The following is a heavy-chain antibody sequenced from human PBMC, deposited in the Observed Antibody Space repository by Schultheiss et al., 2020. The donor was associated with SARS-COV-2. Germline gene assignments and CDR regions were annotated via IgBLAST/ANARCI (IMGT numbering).Heavy chain of an antibody. CDR3: ARAPYYDYVWGSYRSGWFDP. J-gene: IGHJ5*02. CDR2: INHSGST. Sequence: SETLSLTCAVYGGSFSGYYWSWIRQPPGKGLEWIGEINHSGSTYYNPSLKSRVTISVDTSKNQFSLKLSSVTAADTAVYYCARAPYYDYVWGSYRSGWFDPWGQGTLVTVSS. V-gene: IGHV4-34*01. CDR1: GGSFSGYY. D-gene: IGHD3-16*02.